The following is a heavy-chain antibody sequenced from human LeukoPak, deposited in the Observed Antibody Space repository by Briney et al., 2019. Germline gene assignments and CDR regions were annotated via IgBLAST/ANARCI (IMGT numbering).Heavy chain of an antibody. CDR3: AKAGDYGVSLDY. CDR2: ISYDGSNK. D-gene: IGHD4-17*01. V-gene: IGHV3-30*18. CDR1: GFTFSSYG. J-gene: IGHJ4*02. Sequence: PGGSLRLSCAASGFTFSSYGMHWVRQAPGKGLEWVAVISYDGSNKYYADSVKGRFTISRDNSKNTLYPQMNSLRAEDTAVYYCAKAGDYGVSLDYWGQGTLVTVSS.